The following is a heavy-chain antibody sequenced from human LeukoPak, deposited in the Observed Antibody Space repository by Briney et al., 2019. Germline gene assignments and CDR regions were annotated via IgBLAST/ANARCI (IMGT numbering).Heavy chain of an antibody. CDR1: GFTFSNYD. D-gene: IGHD1-26*01. CDR3: AREASSGSYFDY. Sequence: PGGSLRLSCAASGFTFSNYDMHWVRQATGKGLEWVSGIGTAGDIYYPGSVKGRFTISRDNAKNSLYLQMNSLRAEDTAVYYCAREASSGSYFDYWGQGTLVTVSS. J-gene: IGHJ4*02. CDR2: IGTAGDI. V-gene: IGHV3-13*01.